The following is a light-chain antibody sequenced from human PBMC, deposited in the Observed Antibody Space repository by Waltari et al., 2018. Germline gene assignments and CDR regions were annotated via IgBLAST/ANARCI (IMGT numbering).Light chain of an antibody. CDR3: SSYRANSPXV. CDR2: EVT. J-gene: IGLJ2*01. CDR1: SSDVGGYNY. V-gene: IGLV2-14*01. Sequence: XSALTQPASVSGSPGQSXTISCTGTSSDVGGYNYVSWYQHHPGKAPKLIIYEVTNRPSGLSGXFXGSXSGNTASLTISGLQAEDEAXYYCSSYRANSPXVFGGGTKLTVL.